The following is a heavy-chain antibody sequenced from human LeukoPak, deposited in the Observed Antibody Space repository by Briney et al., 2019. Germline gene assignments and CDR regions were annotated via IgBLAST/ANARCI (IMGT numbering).Heavy chain of an antibody. CDR2: TYYRSKWYN. V-gene: IGHV6-1*01. CDR1: GDSVSSNSAA. J-gene: IGHJ4*02. D-gene: IGHD3-10*01. Sequence: PSQTLSLTCAISGDSVSSNSAAWSWIRQSPSRGLEWLGRTYYRSKWYNDYAVSVKSRITINPDTSKNQFSLQLKSVTPEDTAVYYCARNYYGSGSYYSHFDYWGQGTLVTVSS. CDR3: ARNYYGSGSYYSHFDY.